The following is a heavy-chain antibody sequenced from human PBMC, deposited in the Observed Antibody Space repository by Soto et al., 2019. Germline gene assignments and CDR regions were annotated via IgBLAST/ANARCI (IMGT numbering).Heavy chain of an antibody. CDR3: AKDASYDSSGHWSPLDY. J-gene: IGHJ4*02. Sequence: EVQLLESGGGLVQPGGSLRLSCAASGFTFPSYAMTWVRQAPGKGLEWVSAISGGGGSTYYADSVKGRFTISRDNSKNTMYLEMNSLRVEDTAVYYCAKDASYDSSGHWSPLDYWGQGTLVTVSS. D-gene: IGHD3-22*01. CDR1: GFTFPSYA. CDR2: ISGGGGST. V-gene: IGHV3-23*01.